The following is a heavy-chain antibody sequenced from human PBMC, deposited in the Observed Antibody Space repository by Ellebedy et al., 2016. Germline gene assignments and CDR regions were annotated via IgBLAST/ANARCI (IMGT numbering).Heavy chain of an antibody. J-gene: IGHJ6*02. D-gene: IGHD5-12*01. Sequence: SETLSLXCAVSGGSISSSNWWSWVRQPPGKGLEWIGEIYHSGSTNYNPSLKSRVTISVDTSKNQFSLKLSSVTAADTAVYYCARVRATHYGMDVWGQGTTVTVSS. V-gene: IGHV4-4*02. CDR2: IYHSGST. CDR1: GGSISSSNW. CDR3: ARVRATHYGMDV.